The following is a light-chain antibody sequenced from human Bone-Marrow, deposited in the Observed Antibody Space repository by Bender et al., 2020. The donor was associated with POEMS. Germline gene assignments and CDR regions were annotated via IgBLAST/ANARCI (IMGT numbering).Light chain of an antibody. CDR2: GYN. CDR1: SSNTGSGYD. V-gene: IGLV1-40*01. CDR3: QSYDNSLGGWV. J-gene: IGLJ3*02. Sequence: QSQLTQPPSASGTPGQRVTISCTGSSSNTGSGYDINWYQHLPGTAPKLLIYGYNNRPSGVPDRFSGSKSGTSASLAITGLQAEDGGDYYCQSYDNSLGGWVFGGGTKLTVL.